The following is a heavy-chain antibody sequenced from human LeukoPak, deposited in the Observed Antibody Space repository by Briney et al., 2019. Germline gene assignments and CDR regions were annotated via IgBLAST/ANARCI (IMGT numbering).Heavy chain of an antibody. CDR3: ARDLHYYVAMDV. V-gene: IGHV3-23*01. J-gene: IGHJ6*02. D-gene: IGHD3-10*02. CDR2: ISGSGDST. Sequence: GGSLRLSCAASGFTFSSYAMNWVRQAAGKGLEWVSVISGSGDSTYYADSVKGRFTISRDNSKSMLFLQLNSLRAEDTALYYCARDLHYYVAMDVWGQGTTVTVSS. CDR1: GFTFSSYA.